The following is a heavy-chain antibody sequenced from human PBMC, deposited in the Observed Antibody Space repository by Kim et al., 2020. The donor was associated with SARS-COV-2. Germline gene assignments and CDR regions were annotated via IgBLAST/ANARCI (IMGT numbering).Heavy chain of an antibody. J-gene: IGHJ4*02. CDR3: ARDRYYDFWSGYYNFDY. CDR2: ISSSSSTI. V-gene: IGHV3-48*02. Sequence: GGSLRLSCAASGFTFSSYSMNWVRQAPGKGLEWVSYISSSSSTIYYADSVKGRFTISRDNAKNSLYLQMNSLRDEDTAVYYCARDRYYDFWSGYYNFDYWGQGTLVTVSS. CDR1: GFTFSSYS. D-gene: IGHD3-3*01.